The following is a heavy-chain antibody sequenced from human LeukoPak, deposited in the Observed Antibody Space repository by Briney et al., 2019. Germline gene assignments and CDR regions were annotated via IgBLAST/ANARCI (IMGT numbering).Heavy chain of an antibody. CDR1: GITVSTNY. V-gene: IGHV3-53*01. J-gene: IGHJ4*02. CDR3: ARSDFDY. CDR2: AFSDGRT. Sequence: GGSLRLSCAASGITVSTNYMSWVRQAPGKGLEWVSIAFSDGRTSYADSVKGRLTISRDSSKNTVFLQMNSLRAEDTAVYYCARSDFDYWGQGTLVTVSS.